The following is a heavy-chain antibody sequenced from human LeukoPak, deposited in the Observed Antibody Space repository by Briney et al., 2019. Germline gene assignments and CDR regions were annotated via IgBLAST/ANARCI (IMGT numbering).Heavy chain of an antibody. CDR1: GFSLSTSGVG. CDR3: AHRPPTKTPNHFDF. J-gene: IGHJ4*02. V-gene: IGHV2-5*02. Sequence: ESGPTLVKPTQTLTLTCTFSGFSLSTSGVGVGWIRQPPGKALERLALIYWDGDKRYSPSLKSRLTITMDTSKNQVVLSMTNMDPVDTATYYCAHRPPTKTPNHFDFWGQGTLVTVSS. D-gene: IGHD1-1*01. CDR2: IYWDGDK.